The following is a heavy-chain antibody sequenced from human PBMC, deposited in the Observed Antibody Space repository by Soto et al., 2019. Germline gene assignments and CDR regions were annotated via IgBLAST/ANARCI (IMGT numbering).Heavy chain of an antibody. Sequence: QVQLQESGPGLVKPSQTLSLTCSVSGGSISSIDYFWSWIRQPPGQGLEWIGFIYHTGTTYYNPSISGRVTISIDTSKSQFSMKLNSVTAADTAVYYCARVMAAMQNWLDPWGQGTLVTVSP. J-gene: IGHJ5*02. CDR2: IYHTGTT. D-gene: IGHD2-2*01. CDR1: GGSISSIDYF. V-gene: IGHV4-30-4*01. CDR3: ARVMAAMQNWLDP.